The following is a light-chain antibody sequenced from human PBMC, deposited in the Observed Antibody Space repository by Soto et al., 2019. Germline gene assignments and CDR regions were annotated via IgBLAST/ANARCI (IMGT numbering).Light chain of an antibody. J-gene: IGLJ2*01. CDR3: RSYAGSNTWV. CDR1: SSDVGAFDY. Sequence: QSALTQPPSASGARGQSVAISCTGTSSDVGAFDYVSCYQHPPGKAPKLLIYNVTKRPSGLPGRFSGSKSSTTASLTVSVLQAEDAAYYYGRSYAGSNTWVFGGGTKLTVL. CDR2: NVT. V-gene: IGLV2-8*01.